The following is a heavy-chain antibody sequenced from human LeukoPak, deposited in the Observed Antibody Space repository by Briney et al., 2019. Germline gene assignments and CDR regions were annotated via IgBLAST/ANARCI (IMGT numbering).Heavy chain of an antibody. V-gene: IGHV3-30*04. J-gene: IGHJ4*02. Sequence: GGSLRLSCAASGFTFSSYAMHWVRQAPGKGLEWVAVISYDGSNKYYADSVKGRFTISRDNSKNTLYLQMNSLRAEDTAVYYCAGSEQLVRLFDYWGQGTLVTVSS. CDR1: GFTFSSYA. CDR2: ISYDGSNK. CDR3: AGSEQLVRLFDY. D-gene: IGHD6-6*01.